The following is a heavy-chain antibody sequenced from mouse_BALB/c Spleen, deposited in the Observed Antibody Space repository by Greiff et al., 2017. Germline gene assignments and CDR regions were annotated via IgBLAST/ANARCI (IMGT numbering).Heavy chain of an antibody. V-gene: IGHV1-54*01. D-gene: IGHD2-10*02. J-gene: IGHJ4*01. CDR2: INPGSGGT. CDR1: GYAFTNYL. CDR3: ARSYGNYVGMDY. Sequence: VQLQQSGAELVRPGTSVKVSCKASGYAFTNYLIEWVKQRPGQGLEWIGVINPGSGGTNYNEKFKGKATLTADKSSSTAYMQLSSLTSDDSAVYFCARSYGNYVGMDYWGQGTSVTVSS.